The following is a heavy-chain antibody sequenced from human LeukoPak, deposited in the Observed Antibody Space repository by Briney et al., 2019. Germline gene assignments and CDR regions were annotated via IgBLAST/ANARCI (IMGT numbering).Heavy chain of an antibody. J-gene: IGHJ4*02. CDR2: INQDGSEK. V-gene: IGHV3-7*01. D-gene: IGHD5-18*01. CDR1: GFTFSRYW. CDR3: ARGADGYSYGF. Sequence: PGGSLRLSCAASGFTFSRYWMGWVRQAPGKGLEWVANINQDGSEKSYPDSVKGRFTISRDNARNSLYLQMNSLRAEDTAVYYCARGADGYSYGFWGQGTLVTVSS.